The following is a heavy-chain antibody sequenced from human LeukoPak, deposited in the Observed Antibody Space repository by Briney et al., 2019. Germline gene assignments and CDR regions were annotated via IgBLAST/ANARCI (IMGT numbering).Heavy chain of an antibody. J-gene: IGHJ4*02. CDR1: GGSISSSSYY. D-gene: IGHD2-15*01. CDR3: ARTSAASATHFDY. Sequence: SETLSLTCTVSGGSISSSSYYWSWIPQPAGQGLEWIGRIYTSGSTNYNPSLKSRVTMSVDTSKNQFSLKLSSVTAADTAVYYCARTSAASATHFDYWGQGTLVTVSS. V-gene: IGHV4-61*02. CDR2: IYTSGST.